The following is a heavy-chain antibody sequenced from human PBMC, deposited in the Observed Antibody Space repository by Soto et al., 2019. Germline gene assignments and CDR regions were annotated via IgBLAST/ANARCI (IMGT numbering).Heavy chain of an antibody. V-gene: IGHV3-33*01. J-gene: IGHJ5*01. D-gene: IGHD5-18*01. Sequence: PGVSLRLSCEVSGFPFRSYGIQWVRQAPGKGLEWLGLIWNDGSHAYYADSVKGRFTISRDNSKNTVFLQVSNLRAEDTAVYFCPRDKTESVGYPDSWG. CDR3: PRDKTESVGYPDS. CDR1: GFPFRSYG. CDR2: IWNDGSHA.